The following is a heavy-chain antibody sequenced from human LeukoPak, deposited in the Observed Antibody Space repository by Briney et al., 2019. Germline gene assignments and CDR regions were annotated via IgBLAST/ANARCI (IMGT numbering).Heavy chain of an antibody. CDR1: VFTFDDYA. Sequence: GGSLRLSCAVSVFTFDDYAMHWVRQVPGKGLEWVSCINWNSGSIGYADSVKGRFTISRDNAKTSLYLQMNSLRAEDTALYYCAKDRDIVATRGFDYWGQGNLVTVSS. CDR3: AKDRDIVATRGFDY. J-gene: IGHJ4*02. CDR2: INWNSGSI. V-gene: IGHV3-9*01. D-gene: IGHD5-12*01.